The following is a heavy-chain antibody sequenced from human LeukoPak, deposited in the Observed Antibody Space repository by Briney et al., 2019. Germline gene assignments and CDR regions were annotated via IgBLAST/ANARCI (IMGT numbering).Heavy chain of an antibody. Sequence: SGPTLVKPTQTLTLTCTFSGFSLTTSGVGVGWIRQRPGKALEWLALIYWNDDKRYNPSLESRLTITRDTSKNQVVLTMTNMEFVDTATYYCAHRSVAARPSFFWFDPWGQGTLVTVSS. CDR1: GFSLTTSGVG. D-gene: IGHD6-6*01. J-gene: IGHJ5*02. CDR3: AHRSVAARPSFFWFDP. CDR2: IYWNDDK. V-gene: IGHV2-5*01.